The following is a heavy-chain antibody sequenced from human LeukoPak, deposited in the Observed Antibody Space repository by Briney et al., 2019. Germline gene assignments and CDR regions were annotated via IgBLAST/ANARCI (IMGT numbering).Heavy chain of an antibody. CDR2: IYHSGST. Sequence: PSGTLSLTCAVSGGSISSSNWWSWVRQPPGKGLEWIGEIYHSGSTNYNPSLKSRVTISADKSKNQFSLKLSSVTAAGTAVYYCTSITKFRGASNYFDYWGQGTLVTVST. D-gene: IGHD3-10*01. CDR3: TSITKFRGASNYFDY. J-gene: IGHJ4*02. V-gene: IGHV4-4*02. CDR1: GGSISSSNW.